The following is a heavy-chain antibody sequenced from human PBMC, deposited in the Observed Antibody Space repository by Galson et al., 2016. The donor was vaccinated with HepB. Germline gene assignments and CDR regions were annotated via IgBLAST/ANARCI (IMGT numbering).Heavy chain of an antibody. CDR2: IYWDDDK. J-gene: IGHJ4*02. V-gene: IGHV2-5*02. Sequence: VGWIRQPPGKALEWLALIYWDDDKRYSPSLKSRLTITKDTSKNQVVLTMTNMDPVDTATYYCAHRRDRYYDFGSGYKRGAFDYWGQGTLVTVSS. D-gene: IGHD3-3*01. CDR3: AHRRDRYYDFGSGYKRGAFDY.